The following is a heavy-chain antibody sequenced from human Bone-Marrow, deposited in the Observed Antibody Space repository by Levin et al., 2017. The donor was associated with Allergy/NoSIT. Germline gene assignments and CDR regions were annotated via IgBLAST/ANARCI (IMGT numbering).Heavy chain of an antibody. D-gene: IGHD5-12*01. CDR2: THYSGIT. V-gene: IGHV4-59*08. CDR1: GTSVSADY. CDR3: ARHGPPLSGYGQSYHFDY. J-gene: IGHJ4*02. Sequence: SETLSLTCTVSGTSVSADYWSWVRQPPGKGLEWIGSTHYSGITNFHPSLKSGVILSVDTSKNQFSLKLTSVTAADTAVYYCARHGPPLSGYGQSYHFDYRGQGTLVTVSS.